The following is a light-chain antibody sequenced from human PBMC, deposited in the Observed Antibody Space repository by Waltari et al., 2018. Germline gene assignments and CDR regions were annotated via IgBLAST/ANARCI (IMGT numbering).Light chain of an antibody. Sequence: DIVMTQSPDSLAVSLGERATINCKSSQSVLYSSNNKNYLAWYQQKPGQPPKLLIYWASTRESGVPDRLSGSGSGTDFTLTINSLQAEDVAVYYCHQYYNIPFTFGPGTKVDIK. V-gene: IGKV4-1*01. CDR2: WAS. CDR1: QSVLYSSNNKNY. CDR3: HQYYNIPFT. J-gene: IGKJ3*01.